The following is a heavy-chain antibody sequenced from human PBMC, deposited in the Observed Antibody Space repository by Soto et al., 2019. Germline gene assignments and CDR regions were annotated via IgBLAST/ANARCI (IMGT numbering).Heavy chain of an antibody. V-gene: IGHV4-39*01. J-gene: IGHJ6*02. CDR2: IYYSGST. D-gene: IGHD6-13*01. CDR1: GGSISSSSYY. CDR3: ARTIPLIAAAGTYYYYYGMDV. Sequence: SETLSLTCTVSGGSISSSSYYWGWIRQPPGKGLEWIGSIYYSGSTYYNPSLKSRVTIPVDTSKNQFSLKLSSVTAADTAVYYCARTIPLIAAAGTYYYYYGMDVWGQGTTVTVSS.